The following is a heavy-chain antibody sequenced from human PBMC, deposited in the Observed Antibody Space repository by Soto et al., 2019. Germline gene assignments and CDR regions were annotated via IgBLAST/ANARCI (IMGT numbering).Heavy chain of an antibody. CDR2: IYWDDDK. CDR3: AHAGDYDLLTFDH. V-gene: IGHV2-5*02. D-gene: IGHD4-17*01. Sequence: QITLKESGPTLVRPAQTLTLTCDFSGFSLSTYHMGVAWIRQPPGKALEWLALIYWDDDKRYSPSLKDRLAISKDTSSNPVVLTITNIAPGDSATYFCAHAGDYDLLTFDHWGPGTLVTVSS. CDR1: GFSLSTYHMG. J-gene: IGHJ4*02.